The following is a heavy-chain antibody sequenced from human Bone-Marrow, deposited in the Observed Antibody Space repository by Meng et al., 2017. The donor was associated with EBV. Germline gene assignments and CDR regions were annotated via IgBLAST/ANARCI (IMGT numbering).Heavy chain of an antibody. D-gene: IGHD1-26*01. CDR3: AKGENSGSRLSWFDP. J-gene: IGHJ5*02. CDR1: GFTFSSYG. Sequence: QVQLVESEXGVVQPGRSLRLSXAASGFTFSSYGMHWVRQAPGKGLEWVAVISYDGSNKYYADSVKGRFTISRDNSKNTLYLQMNSLRAEDTAVYYCAKGENSGSRLSWFDPWGQGTLVTVSS. V-gene: IGHV3-30*18. CDR2: ISYDGSNK.